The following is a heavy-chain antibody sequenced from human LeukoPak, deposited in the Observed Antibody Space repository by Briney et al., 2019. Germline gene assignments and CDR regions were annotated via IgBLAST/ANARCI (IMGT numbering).Heavy chain of an antibody. Sequence: SETLSLTCSAFGGSISCYYWSWIRQPAGKGLEWIGRMYTSGSTNYNPTSRSRVTMSVDTSKHQFSLNLSSVTAADTAVYYCARDTGYYFGSGNYLYYFDYWGQGTLVTVSS. CDR1: GGSISCYY. J-gene: IGHJ4*02. V-gene: IGHV4-4*07. D-gene: IGHD3-10*01. CDR2: MYTSGST. CDR3: ARDTGYYFGSGNYLYYFDY.